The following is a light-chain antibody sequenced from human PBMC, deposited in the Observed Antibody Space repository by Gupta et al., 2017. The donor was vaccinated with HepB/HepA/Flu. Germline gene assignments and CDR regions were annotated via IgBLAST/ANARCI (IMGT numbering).Light chain of an antibody. J-gene: IGKJ5*01. CDR2: DAS. V-gene: IGKV3-11*01. CDR3: QQRSNWPPIT. Sequence: EIVLTQSPATLSLSPGERATLSCRASQSVRSFLAWYQQKPCQAPMLLIYDASNRATGIPARVSGRGSGTDFTLTISSLEPEDFAVYYCQQRSNWPPITFGQGTRLEIK. CDR1: QSVRSF.